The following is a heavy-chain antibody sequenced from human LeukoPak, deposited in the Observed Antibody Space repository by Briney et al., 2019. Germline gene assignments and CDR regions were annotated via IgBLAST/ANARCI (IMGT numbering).Heavy chain of an antibody. CDR1: GYNFTSSW. D-gene: IGHD2/OR15-2a*01. J-gene: IGHJ6*02. V-gene: IGHV5-51*01. CDR2: IYPDDSDT. CDR3: ARRLIDSLVGMDV. Sequence: GESLKISCKGSGYNFTSSWIGWVRQMPGKGLEWMGIIYPDDSDTRYSPSFQGQVTISADKSISTAYLQWTTLKASDTAIYYCARRLIDSLVGMDVWGQGTTVTVSS.